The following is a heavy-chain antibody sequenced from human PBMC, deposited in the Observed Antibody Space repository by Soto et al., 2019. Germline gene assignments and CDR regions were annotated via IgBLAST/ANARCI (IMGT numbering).Heavy chain of an antibody. CDR2: IYHSGTT. J-gene: IGHJ4*02. CDR3: ARELRSSSPGIDY. V-gene: IGHV4-38-2*02. D-gene: IGHD6-6*01. CDR1: CYSIGRGYY. Sequence: SETLSLTCAVSCYSIGRGYYWGWIRQPPGKGLEWIASIYHSGTTYYNPSLKSRVTISVDTSKNQFSLKLSSVTAADTAVYYCARELRSSSPGIDYWGQGTLVTVSS.